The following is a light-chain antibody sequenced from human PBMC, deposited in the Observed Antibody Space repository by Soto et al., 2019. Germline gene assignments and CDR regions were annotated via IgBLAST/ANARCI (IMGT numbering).Light chain of an antibody. Sequence: EIVMTQSPATLSVSPGERAALSCRASQSVSSNLAWYQQKPGQAPRLLIYGASTRATGIPARISGSGSGTEFTLTISSLQSEDFAVYYCQQYNKWPRTFGQGTRWIS. J-gene: IGKJ1*01. V-gene: IGKV3-15*01. CDR1: QSVSSN. CDR2: GAS. CDR3: QQYNKWPRT.